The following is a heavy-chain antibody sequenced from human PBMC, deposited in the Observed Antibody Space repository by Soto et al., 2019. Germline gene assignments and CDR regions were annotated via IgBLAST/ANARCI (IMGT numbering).Heavy chain of an antibody. Sequence: SETLSLTCAVSGGSISSGGYPWNWIRQPPGKGLEWIGYIYHSGSTSYNPSLKSRVTISVDTSKNQFSLKLSSVTAADTAVYYCARGANWFDPWGQGTLVTVSS. CDR2: IYHSGST. J-gene: IGHJ5*02. CDR1: GGSISSGGYP. V-gene: IGHV4-30-2*01. CDR3: ARGANWFDP.